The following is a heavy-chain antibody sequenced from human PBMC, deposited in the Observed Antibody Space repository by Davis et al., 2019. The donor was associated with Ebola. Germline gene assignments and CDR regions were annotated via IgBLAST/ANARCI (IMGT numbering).Heavy chain of an antibody. V-gene: IGHV1-18*01. CDR1: GYTFTGYG. J-gene: IGHJ4*02. Sequence: ASVKVSCKTSGYTFTGYGISWVRQAPGQGLEWVGWINTHNGNTNLAQKLHDRVTLTTDTSTSTAYMEMRSLRSDDTAVYYCARDLVSGWYICDSWGQGTLVSVSS. CDR3: ARDLVSGWYICDS. D-gene: IGHD6-19*01. CDR2: INTHNGNT.